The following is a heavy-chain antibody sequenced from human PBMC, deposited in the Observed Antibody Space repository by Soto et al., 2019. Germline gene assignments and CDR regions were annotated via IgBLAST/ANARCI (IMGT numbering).Heavy chain of an antibody. CDR2: ISAYNGNT. Sequence: ASVKVSCKAPGYTFTSYGISWVRQAPGQALEWMGWISAYNGNTNYAQKLQGRVTMTTDTSTSTAYMELRSLRSDDTAVYYCASSRQLLSYFDYWGQGTLVTVSS. D-gene: IGHD2-2*01. CDR1: GYTFTSYG. V-gene: IGHV1-18*01. J-gene: IGHJ4*02. CDR3: ASSRQLLSYFDY.